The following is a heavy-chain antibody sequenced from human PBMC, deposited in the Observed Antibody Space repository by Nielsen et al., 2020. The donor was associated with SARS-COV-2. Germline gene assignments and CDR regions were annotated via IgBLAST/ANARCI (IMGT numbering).Heavy chain of an antibody. V-gene: IGHV2-70*11. D-gene: IGHD3-22*01. CDR1: GFSLRTSGMS. CDR2: IDWNDKK. CDR3: ARNYYDSSGYYPDPFDY. Sequence: SGPTLVKPTQTLTLTCTFSGFSLRTSGMSVSWIRQPPGKALEWLARIDWNDKKYYSTSLKTRLATSKDTSENQVVLTMTNMDPVDTATYYCARNYYDSSGYYPDPFDYWGQGTLVTVSS. J-gene: IGHJ4*02.